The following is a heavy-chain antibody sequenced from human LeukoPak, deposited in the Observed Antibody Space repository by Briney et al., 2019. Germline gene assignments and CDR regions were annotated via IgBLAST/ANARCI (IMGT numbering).Heavy chain of an antibody. V-gene: IGHV4-4*07. D-gene: IGHD4-17*01. CDR1: GGSISSYY. CDR2: VYTSGST. J-gene: IGHJ6*03. Sequence: SETLSLTCTVSGGSISSYYWSWIRQPAGKRLEWIGRVYTSGSTRYNPSLKSRVTMSVDTSRNQFSLNLSSVTAADTAVYYCARVKTTVTSLSSYYYMDVWGKGTTVTVSS. CDR3: ARVKTTVTSLSSYYYMDV.